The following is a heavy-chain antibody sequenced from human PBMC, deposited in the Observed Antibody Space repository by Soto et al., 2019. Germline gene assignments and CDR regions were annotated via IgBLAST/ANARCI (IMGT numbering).Heavy chain of an antibody. V-gene: IGHV4-31*03. J-gene: IGHJ6*02. CDR3: ARELRFGEDYYGMDV. CDR1: GGSISSGGYY. D-gene: IGHD3-10*01. CDR2: IYYSGST. Sequence: QVQLQESGPGLVKPSQTLSLTCTVSGGSISSGGYYWSWIRQHPGKGLEWIGYIYYSGSTYYNPSLKSRVTISVDTSKNPFSLKLSSVTAAETAVYYCARELRFGEDYYGMDVWGQGTTVTVSS.